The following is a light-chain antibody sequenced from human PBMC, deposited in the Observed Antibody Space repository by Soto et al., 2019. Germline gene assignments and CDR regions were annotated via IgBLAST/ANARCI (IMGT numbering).Light chain of an antibody. CDR2: GNN. CDR3: LSYDGSLSAKV. V-gene: IGLV1-40*01. Sequence: QSVLTQPPSVSGAPGQRVTVSCTGSSSNIGAGYDVHWYQHLPGTAPKLLIYGNNNRPSGVPDRFSGSKSGTSASLAITGLQAEDEADYYCLSYDGSLSAKVFGGGTQLTVL. J-gene: IGLJ2*01. CDR1: SSNIGAGYD.